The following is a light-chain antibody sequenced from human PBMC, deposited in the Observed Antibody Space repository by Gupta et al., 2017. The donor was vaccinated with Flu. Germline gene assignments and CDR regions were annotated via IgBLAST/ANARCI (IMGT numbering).Light chain of an antibody. V-gene: IGLV2-8*01. CDR3: SSYAGSLYV. J-gene: IGLJ1*01. CDR1: SSDVGGYTY. CDR2: EVS. Sequence: QSVTISCTGTSSDVGGYTYVSWHQQHPGKAPILMIYEVSKRPSGVPDRFSGSKSGNTASLTVSGLQAEDEADYYCSSYAGSLYVFGTGTKVTVL.